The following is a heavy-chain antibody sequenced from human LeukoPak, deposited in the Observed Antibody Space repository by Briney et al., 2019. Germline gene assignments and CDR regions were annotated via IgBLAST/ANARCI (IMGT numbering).Heavy chain of an antibody. CDR2: ISAYNGNT. J-gene: IGHJ3*02. CDR1: GYTFTTYG. V-gene: IGHV1-18*01. D-gene: IGHD2-15*01. CDR3: AREDCSGGSCYSLSLTPVFHVFDI. Sequence: ASVKVSCKASGYTFTTYGLSWVRQAPGQGLEWMGWISAYNGNTNYAQKLQGRVTMTTDTSTSTAYMNLRSLRSDDTAVYYCAREDCSGGSCYSLSLTPVFHVFDIWGQGTMVTVSS.